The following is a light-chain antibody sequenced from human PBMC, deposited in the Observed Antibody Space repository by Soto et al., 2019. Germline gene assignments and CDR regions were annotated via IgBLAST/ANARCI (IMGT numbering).Light chain of an antibody. CDR2: EVN. V-gene: IGLV2-8*01. CDR1: SSDVGGYNY. Sequence: QSALTQPPSASGSPGQSVAISCTGTSSDVGGYNYVSWYQQHPGKAPKLMIYEVNKRPSGVPDRFSGSKSGTSASLAISGLRSEDEADYYCAAWDDSLNGVFGGGTKLTVL. CDR3: AAWDDSLNGV. J-gene: IGLJ3*02.